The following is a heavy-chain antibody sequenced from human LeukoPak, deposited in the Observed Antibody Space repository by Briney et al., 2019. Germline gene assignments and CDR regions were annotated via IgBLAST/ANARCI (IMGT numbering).Heavy chain of an antibody. Sequence: GGSLRLSCAASGFTFSSYSMNWVRQAPGKGLEWVSSISSSSSYIYYADSVKGRFTISRDNAKNSLYLQMNSLRAEDTAVYYCARDYGSGTPDAFDIWGQGTMVTVSS. D-gene: IGHD3-10*01. CDR1: GFTFSSYS. CDR2: ISSSSSYI. J-gene: IGHJ3*02. V-gene: IGHV3-21*01. CDR3: ARDYGSGTPDAFDI.